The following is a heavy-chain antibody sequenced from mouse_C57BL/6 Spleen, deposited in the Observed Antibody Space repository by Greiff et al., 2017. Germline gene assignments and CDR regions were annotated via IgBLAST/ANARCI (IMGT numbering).Heavy chain of an antibody. Sequence: QVQLQQSGAELVKPGASVKMSCKASGFTFTSYWITWVKQRPGQGLEWIGDIYPGSGSTNYNEKFKSKATLTVATSSSTAYMQLSSLTSEDSAVYCCARYCSGYVDWGQGTTLTVSS. D-gene: IGHD3-2*02. CDR1: GFTFTSYW. CDR3: ARYCSGYVD. V-gene: IGHV1-55*01. J-gene: IGHJ2*01. CDR2: IYPGSGST.